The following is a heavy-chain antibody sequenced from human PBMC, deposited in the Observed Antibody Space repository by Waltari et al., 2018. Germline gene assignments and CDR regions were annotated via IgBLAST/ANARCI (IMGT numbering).Heavy chain of an antibody. D-gene: IGHD3-3*01. CDR2: IRSKANNYAT. Sequence: EVQLVQSGGGLVQPGGSLKVSCAASGFTFTGSNVYWVRQASGKGLEWVGRIRSKANNYATAYAASVKGRFTISRDDSKNTAYLQMNSLKTEDTAVYYCASPYDFWETWGQGTLVTVSS. CDR3: ASPYDFWET. J-gene: IGHJ1*01. CDR1: GFTFTGSN. V-gene: IGHV3-73*02.